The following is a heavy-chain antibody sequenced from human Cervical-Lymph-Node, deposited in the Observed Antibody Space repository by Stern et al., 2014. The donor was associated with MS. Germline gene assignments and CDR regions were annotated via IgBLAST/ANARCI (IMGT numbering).Heavy chain of an antibody. J-gene: IGHJ4*02. D-gene: IGHD6-13*01. CDR2: IYPGDSDT. CDR1: GYRFPINW. Sequence: VQLVQSGAVVKKPGESLKISCRASGYRFPINWIGWVRQMPGKGLKWMGIIYPGDSDTRYSPSFQGQVTISADNSISTAYLQWSRLKASDTARYYCAIQSAWQQLAQPFDYWGQGTLVTVSS. V-gene: IGHV5-51*01. CDR3: AIQSAWQQLAQPFDY.